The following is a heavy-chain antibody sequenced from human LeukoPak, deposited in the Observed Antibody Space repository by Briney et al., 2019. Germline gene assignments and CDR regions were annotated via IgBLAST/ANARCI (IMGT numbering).Heavy chain of an antibody. V-gene: IGHV1-18*01. CDR1: GYTFTSYG. J-gene: IGHJ5*02. Sequence: ASVKVSCKASGYTFTSYGISWVRQAPGQGLEWMGWISAYNGNTNYAQKLQGRVTMTTDTSTSTAYMELRSLRSDDTAVYYCARSDGDIVVVPAATWFDPWGQGTLATVSS. D-gene: IGHD2-2*01. CDR2: ISAYNGNT. CDR3: ARSDGDIVVVPAATWFDP.